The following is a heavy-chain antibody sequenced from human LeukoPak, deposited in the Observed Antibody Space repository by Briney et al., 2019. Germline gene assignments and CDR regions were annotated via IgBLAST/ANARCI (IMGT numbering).Heavy chain of an antibody. Sequence: GGSLRLSCAASGFTFSSSWVTWVRQTPGKGLEWVANIKQDGSEKYYVDSVKGRFTISRDNAKNSLYLQMNSLRAEDTAVYYCARGRSRIDYWGQGTLVTVSS. CDR1: GFTFSSSW. CDR3: ARGRSRIDY. CDR2: IKQDGSEK. V-gene: IGHV3-7*05. J-gene: IGHJ4*02.